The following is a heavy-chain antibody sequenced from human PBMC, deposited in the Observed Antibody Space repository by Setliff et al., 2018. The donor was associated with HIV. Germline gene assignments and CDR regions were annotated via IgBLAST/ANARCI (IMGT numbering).Heavy chain of an antibody. D-gene: IGHD1-7*01. Sequence: SVKVSCKASGFTFTNSAVQWVLQARGQRLEWIGWIVVGSGNTNYAQKFQERVGITRDMSTSRAYMELSGLRTEDTAVYYCAADPQTGTTSYDAFDIWGQGTGVTVSS. J-gene: IGHJ3*02. CDR2: IVVGSGNT. V-gene: IGHV1-58*01. CDR1: GFTFTNSA. CDR3: AADPQTGTTSYDAFDI.